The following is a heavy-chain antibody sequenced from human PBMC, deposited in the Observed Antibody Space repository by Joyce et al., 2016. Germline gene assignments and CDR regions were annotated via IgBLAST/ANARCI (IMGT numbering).Heavy chain of an antibody. Sequence: QITLKESGPTLVKPTQTLTLTCSFSGFLLSTSGVAVGWIRQPPGQALEWLALIYWDDDKYYNLSLKSRLTITKDTSKNQVVLTMTNMDPVDTATYYCAHKKYYFDYWGQGTLVTVSS. CDR2: IYWDDDK. J-gene: IGHJ4*02. CDR1: GFLLSTSGVA. CDR3: AHKKYYFDY. V-gene: IGHV2-5*02.